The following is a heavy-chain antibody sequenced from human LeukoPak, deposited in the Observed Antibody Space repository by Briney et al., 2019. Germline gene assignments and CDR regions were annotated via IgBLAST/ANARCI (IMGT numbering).Heavy chain of an antibody. J-gene: IGHJ3*01. D-gene: IGHD2-21*02. CDR3: ARHKNSASTVFDV. Sequence: SETLSLTCNVSGDSIGGYYWTWIRQPPGKGLEWIGYIFYSGSTNYNPSLESRVTMSVDTSKNQFSLRLSSVTAADTALYYCARHKNSASTVFDVWGQGTMVTVSS. V-gene: IGHV4-59*08. CDR2: IFYSGST. CDR1: GDSIGGYY.